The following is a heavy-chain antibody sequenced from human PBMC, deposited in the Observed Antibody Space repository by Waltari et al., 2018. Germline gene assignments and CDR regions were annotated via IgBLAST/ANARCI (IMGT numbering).Heavy chain of an antibody. CDR1: GFSFTYAW. D-gene: IGHD1-26*01. CDR3: SADASELGQGELDY. Sequence: EVQLVESGGGFVKRGGSLRLSCTASGFSFTYAWMSWFRQAPGKGLELIGRIKSYTSGGTTDYAAPVKGRFTISKDDSKSTLFLEMSSLKTEDTAVYYCSADASELGQGELDYWGQGTLVTVSS. J-gene: IGHJ4*02. CDR2: IKSYTSGGTT. V-gene: IGHV3-15*01.